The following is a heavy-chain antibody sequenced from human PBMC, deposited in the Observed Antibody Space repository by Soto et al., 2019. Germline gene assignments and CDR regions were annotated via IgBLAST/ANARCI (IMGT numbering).Heavy chain of an antibody. V-gene: IGHV3-23*01. J-gene: IGHJ4*02. D-gene: IGHD5-12*01. Sequence: GGSLRLSCAASGFTFSSYAMSWVRQAPGKGLEWVSAISGSGGSTYYADSVKGRFTISRDNSKNTLYLQMNSLRAEDTAVYYCAKGVDIVATRLPCFDYWGQGTLVTVSS. CDR2: ISGSGGST. CDR3: AKGVDIVATRLPCFDY. CDR1: GFTFSSYA.